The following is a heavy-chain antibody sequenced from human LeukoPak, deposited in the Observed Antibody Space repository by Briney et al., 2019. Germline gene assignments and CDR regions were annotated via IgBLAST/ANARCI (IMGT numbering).Heavy chain of an antibody. V-gene: IGHV3-72*01. CDR1: GFTFSDHY. CDR3: ARVGDYYDSSGYSLDAFDI. J-gene: IGHJ3*02. Sequence: GGSLRLSCAASGFTFSDHYVDWVRQAPGKGLEWVGRTRNKAKSYTTEYAASVKGRFTVSRDDSKNSLYLQMNGLKTEDTAVYYCARVGDYYDSSGYSLDAFDIWGQGTVVTVFS. CDR2: TRNKAKSYTT. D-gene: IGHD3-22*01.